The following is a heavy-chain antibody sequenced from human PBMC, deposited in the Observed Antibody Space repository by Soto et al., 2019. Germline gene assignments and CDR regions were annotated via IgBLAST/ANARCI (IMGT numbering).Heavy chain of an antibody. V-gene: IGHV4-34*01. CDR2: INHSGST. J-gene: IGHJ5*02. CDR1: GGSFSGYY. CDR3: ARGPPLVRNNWNPLVPHNWFDP. D-gene: IGHD1-20*01. Sequence: SETLSLTCAVYGGSFSGYYWSWIRQPPGKGLEWIGEINHSGSTNYNPSLKSRVTISVDTSKNQFSLKLSSVTAADTAVYYCARGPPLVRNNWNPLVPHNWFDPWGQGTLVTVSS.